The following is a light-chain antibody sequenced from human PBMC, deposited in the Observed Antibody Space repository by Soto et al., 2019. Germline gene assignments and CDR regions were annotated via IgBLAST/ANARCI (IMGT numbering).Light chain of an antibody. CDR2: RND. V-gene: IGLV1-47*01. J-gene: IGLJ2*01. CDR1: SSNIGSKY. CDR3: AAWDDSLSGVV. Sequence: QSVLTQPPSASGTPGQRVTLSCSGSSSNIGSKYVYWYQQLPGTAPKLVIYRNDQRPSGVPDRFSGSKSGTSASLAISGLRSEDEAVYYCAAWDDSLSGVVFGGGTKVTVL.